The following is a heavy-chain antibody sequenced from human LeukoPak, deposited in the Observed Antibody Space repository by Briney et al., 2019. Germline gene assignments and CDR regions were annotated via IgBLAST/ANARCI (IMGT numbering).Heavy chain of an antibody. V-gene: IGHV1-69*05. CDR2: IIPIFGTA. D-gene: IGHD5-12*01. Sequence: RASVKVSCKASGGTFSSYAISWVRQAPGQGLEWMGGIIPIFGTANYAQKFQGRVTITTDESTSTAYMELSSLRSEDTAVYYCARERGYSGYDLAYWGQGTLVTVSS. CDR1: GGTFSSYA. J-gene: IGHJ4*02. CDR3: ARERGYSGYDLAY.